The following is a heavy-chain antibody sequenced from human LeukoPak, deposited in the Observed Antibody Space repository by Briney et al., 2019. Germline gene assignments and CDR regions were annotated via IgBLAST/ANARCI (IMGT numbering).Heavy chain of an antibody. Sequence: TGGSLRLSCAASGFTFDDYGMSWVRQAPGKGLEWFSGINWNGGSTGYADSVKGRFTISRDNAKNSLYLQMNSLRAEDTALYYCARGYCSSTSCPPDYWGQGTLVTVSS. CDR2: INWNGGST. D-gene: IGHD2-2*01. CDR3: ARGYCSSTSCPPDY. V-gene: IGHV3-20*04. J-gene: IGHJ4*02. CDR1: GFTFDDYG.